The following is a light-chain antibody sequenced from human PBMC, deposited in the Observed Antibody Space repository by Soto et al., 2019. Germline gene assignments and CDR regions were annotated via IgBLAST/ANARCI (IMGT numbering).Light chain of an antibody. CDR1: QSISSY. J-gene: IGKJ5*01. CDR2: AAS. V-gene: IGKV1-39*01. CDR3: QQYGSSPPLT. Sequence: IQITQSPSSIPAPVGDRVTITCRASQSISSYLNWYQQKPGKAPKLLIYAASSLQSGVPSRSSGSGSWTDFTLTISSLQTEDFAVYYCQQYGSSPPLTFGQGTRLEIK.